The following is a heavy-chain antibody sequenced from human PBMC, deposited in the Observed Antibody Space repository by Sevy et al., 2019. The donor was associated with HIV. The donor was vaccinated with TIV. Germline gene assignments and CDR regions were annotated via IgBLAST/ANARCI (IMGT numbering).Heavy chain of an antibody. CDR3: ASTDYYDSDGYYLYAFDI. CDR1: GGTFSSYA. V-gene: IGHV1-69*13. Sequence: ASVKVSCKAFGGTFSSYAISWVRRAPGQGLEWMGGIIPISATANYAQKFQGRVTITADESTSTAYMEMSGLRSEDTAVYYCASTDYYDSDGYYLYAFDIWGQGTVVTVSS. J-gene: IGHJ3*02. CDR2: IIPISATA. D-gene: IGHD3-22*01.